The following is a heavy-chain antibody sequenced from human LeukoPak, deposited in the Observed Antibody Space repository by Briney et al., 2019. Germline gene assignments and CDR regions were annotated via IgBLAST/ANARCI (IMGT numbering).Heavy chain of an antibody. J-gene: IGHJ5*02. Sequence: GGSLRLSCAASGFTFSSYSMNWVRQAPGKGLEWVSYISSSSGIIYYADSVKGRFTISRDNAKNSLYLQMDSLRVEDTAVYYCATDFNKGFDPWGQGTLVTVSS. CDR2: ISSSSGII. CDR3: ATDFNKGFDP. D-gene: IGHD1/OR15-1a*01. CDR1: GFTFSSYS. V-gene: IGHV3-48*04.